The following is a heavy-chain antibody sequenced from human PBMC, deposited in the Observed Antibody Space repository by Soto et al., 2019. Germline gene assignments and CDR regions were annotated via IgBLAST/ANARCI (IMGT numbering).Heavy chain of an antibody. D-gene: IGHD3-22*01. J-gene: IGHJ4*02. CDR3: ARLDTMIVVGLDY. V-gene: IGHV4-34*01. CDR2: INHSGST. Sequence: QVQLQQWGAGLLKPSETLSLTCAVYGGSFSGYYWSWIRQPPGKGLEWIGEINHSGSTNYNPSLKSRVTISVDTSKNQFSLKLSSVTAADTAVYYCARLDTMIVVGLDYWGQGTLVTVSS. CDR1: GGSFSGYY.